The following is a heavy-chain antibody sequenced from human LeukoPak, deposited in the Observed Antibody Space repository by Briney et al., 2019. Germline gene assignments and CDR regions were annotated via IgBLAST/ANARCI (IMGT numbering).Heavy chain of an antibody. Sequence: GGSLRLSCAASGFTFSSYGIHWVRQAPGKGLEWVAVIWYDGSNKYYADSVKGRFTISRDNSKNTLYLQMNSLRAEDTAVYYCARDFGYCGGDCYSRGFDYWGQGTLVTVSS. V-gene: IGHV3-33*01. D-gene: IGHD2-21*02. J-gene: IGHJ4*02. CDR3: ARDFGYCGGDCYSRGFDY. CDR1: GFTFSSYG. CDR2: IWYDGSNK.